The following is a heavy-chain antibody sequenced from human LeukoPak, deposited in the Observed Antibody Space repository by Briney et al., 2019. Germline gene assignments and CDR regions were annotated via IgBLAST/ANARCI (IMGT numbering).Heavy chain of an antibody. D-gene: IGHD6-25*01. CDR1: GFTLSSYW. Sequence: GGSLRLSCAASGFTLSSYWMHWVRQAPGKGLVWVSRINGDGSSITYADSVKGRFTISRDNAKNTVYLQMNNLRAEDTAVYYCARDPAPQRHWGQGTLVSVSS. CDR3: ARDPAPQRH. CDR2: INGDGSSI. J-gene: IGHJ4*02. V-gene: IGHV3-74*03.